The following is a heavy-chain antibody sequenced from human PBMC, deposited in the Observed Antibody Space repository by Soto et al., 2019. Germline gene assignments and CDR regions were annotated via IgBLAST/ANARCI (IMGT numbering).Heavy chain of an antibody. CDR1: GGSISSSSYY. J-gene: IGHJ5*02. CDR2: IYYSGST. Sequence: QLQLQESGPGLVKPSETLSLTCTVSGGSISSSSYYWGWIRQPPGKGLEWIGSIYYSGSTYYNPSLKSRVTISVDTSKNQFSLKLSSVTAADTAVYYCARRVGGIVVVPAAISPRPGRSPWFDPWGQGTLVTVSS. D-gene: IGHD2-2*01. V-gene: IGHV4-39*01. CDR3: ARRVGGIVVVPAAISPRPGRSPWFDP.